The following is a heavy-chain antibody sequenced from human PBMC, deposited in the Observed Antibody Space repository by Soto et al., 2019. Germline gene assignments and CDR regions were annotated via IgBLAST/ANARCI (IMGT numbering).Heavy chain of an antibody. V-gene: IGHV1-46*01. CDR3: AWGTMVRRVTMEAELDY. CDR2: INPSGGST. Sequence: ASVKVSCKASGYTFTSYYMHWVRQAPGQGLEWMGIINPSGGSTSYAQKFQGRVTMTRDTSTSRVYMELSSLRSEDTAVYYCAWGTMVRRVTMEAELDYSGHGTLVTVSS. CDR1: GYTFTSYY. J-gene: IGHJ4*01. D-gene: IGHD3-10*01.